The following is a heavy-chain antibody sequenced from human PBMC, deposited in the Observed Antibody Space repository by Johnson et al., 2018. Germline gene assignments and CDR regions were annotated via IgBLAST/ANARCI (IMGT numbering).Heavy chain of an antibody. CDR1: GFSFSTYG. CDR2: ISYDGSNK. D-gene: IGHD6-19*01. V-gene: IGHV3-30*18. Sequence: VQLVESGGGVVPPGRSLRLSCAASGFSFSTYGMHWVHQAPGKGLEWVSIISYDGSNKYYADSVKGRFTISRDNSKDTLYLQMNSLRPEDTAVYYCAKDQFMSVAGSGSFDIWGQGTMVTVSS. J-gene: IGHJ3*02. CDR3: AKDQFMSVAGSGSFDI.